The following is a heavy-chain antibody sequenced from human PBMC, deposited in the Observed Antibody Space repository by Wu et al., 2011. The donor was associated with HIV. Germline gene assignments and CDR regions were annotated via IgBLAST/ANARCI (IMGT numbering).Heavy chain of an antibody. Sequence: QVQLVQSGAEVKKPGSSVKVSCKASGGTFSSFAISWVRQASGQGLEWMGGIIPKLNAPNYAHKFQGRITISADMSTSTSYLELSRLRSDDTAIYFCASLHGSCTWDRNSYTTYRLDVWGRGTTVTVSS. D-gene: IGHD2-15*01. CDR2: IIPKLNAP. V-gene: IGHV1-69*14. J-gene: IGHJ6*04. CDR3: ASLHGSCTWDRNSYTTYRLDV. CDR1: GGTFSSFA.